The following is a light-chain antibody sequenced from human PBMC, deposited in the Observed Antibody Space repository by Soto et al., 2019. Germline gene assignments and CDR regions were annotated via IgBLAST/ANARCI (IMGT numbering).Light chain of an antibody. V-gene: IGKV4-1*01. CDR3: QQYYSTPFT. CDR2: WAS. CDR1: QSVLYSSNNKNY. Sequence: DIVMTQSPDSLAVSLGERATINCKSSQSVLYSSNNKNYLAWYQQKPGQPPKLLIYWASARESGVPDRFRGSGSGTAFTLTISSLQAEDVAVYYCQQYYSTPFTFGPGTKVDVK. J-gene: IGKJ3*01.